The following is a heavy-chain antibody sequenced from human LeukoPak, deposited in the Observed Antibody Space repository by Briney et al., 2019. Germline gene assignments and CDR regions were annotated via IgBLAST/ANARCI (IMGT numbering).Heavy chain of an antibody. J-gene: IGHJ3*02. CDR2: IYPGDSDT. Sequence: GESLKISCKGSGYSFTSYWIGWVRQMPGKGLEWMGIIYPGDSDTRYSPSFQGQVTMSADKSISTAYLQWSSLEASDTAMYYCARSKYSDYGGAFDIWGQGTMATVSS. D-gene: IGHD5-12*01. CDR3: ARSKYSDYGGAFDI. CDR1: GYSFTSYW. V-gene: IGHV5-51*01.